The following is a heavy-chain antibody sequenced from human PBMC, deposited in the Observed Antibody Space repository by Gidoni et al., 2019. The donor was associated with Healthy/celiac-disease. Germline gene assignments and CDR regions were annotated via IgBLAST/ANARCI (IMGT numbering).Heavy chain of an antibody. D-gene: IGHD1-1*01. CDR1: GFTFSSYS. V-gene: IGHV3-48*01. CDR2: ISSSSSTI. Sequence: EVQLVESGGGLVQPGGSLRLSCAASGFTFSSYSMNWVRQAPGKGLEWVSYISSSSSTIYYADSVKGRFTISRDNAKNSLYLQMNSLRAEDTAVYYCARADLQGRWRYFDYWGQGTLVTVSS. CDR3: ARADLQGRWRYFDY. J-gene: IGHJ4*02.